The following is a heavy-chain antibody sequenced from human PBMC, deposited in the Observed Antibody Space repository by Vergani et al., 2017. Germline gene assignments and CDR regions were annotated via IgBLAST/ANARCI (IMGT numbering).Heavy chain of an antibody. CDR1: GFIFSNYA. J-gene: IGHJ6*03. V-gene: IGHV3-30*18. CDR3: AKTVTTWDYYYYMDV. D-gene: IGHD4-17*01. CDR2: ISYDGSNK. Sequence: QVQLVESGGGVVQPGTSLRLSCAASGFIFSNYAMHWVRQAPGKGLEWVAVISYDGSNKYYADSVKGRFTISRDNSKNTLYLQMNSLRAEDTAVYYCAKTVTTWDYYYYMDVWGKGTTVTVSS.